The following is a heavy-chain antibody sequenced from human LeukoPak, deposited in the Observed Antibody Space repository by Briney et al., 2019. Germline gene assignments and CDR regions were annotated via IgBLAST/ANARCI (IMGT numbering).Heavy chain of an antibody. CDR2: MNPNSGNT. CDR3: ARYIVVVTAIHQPAEGNRHVRIDYGMDV. D-gene: IGHD2-21*02. V-gene: IGHV1-8*01. Sequence: ASVKVSCTASGYTFTIYDINWVRQAPGQGLEWMGWMNPNSGNTGYAQKFQGRVTITRNTSISTAYMEGRSLRSEDTAVYYCARYIVVVTAIHQPAEGNRHVRIDYGMDVWGQGTTVTVSS. J-gene: IGHJ6*02. CDR1: GYTFTIYD.